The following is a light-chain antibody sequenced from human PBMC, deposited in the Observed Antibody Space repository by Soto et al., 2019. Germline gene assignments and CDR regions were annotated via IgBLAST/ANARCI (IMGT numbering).Light chain of an antibody. V-gene: IGLV1-44*01. J-gene: IGLJ2*01. Sequence: QSVLTQPPSASGTPGQRVTISCSGSTSNIGSNNVNWYRQLPGTAPKLLLFINESRPSGVPGRVSGSKSGTSASLAISGLQSDDEADYYCAVWDDSLNGPVFGGGTKLTVL. CDR1: TSNIGSNN. CDR3: AVWDDSLNGPV. CDR2: INE.